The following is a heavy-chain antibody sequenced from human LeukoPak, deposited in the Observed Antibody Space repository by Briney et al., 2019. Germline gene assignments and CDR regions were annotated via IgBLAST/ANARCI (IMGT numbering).Heavy chain of an antibody. Sequence: QPGGSLRLSCAASGFTFIDYDMHWVRQVIGKGLEWVSAIGIRGDTHYSGSVKGRFTISRENAESSLYLQMNSLRAEDTAVYYCARGGIQVSGIDGFDYWGQGTLVTVSS. V-gene: IGHV3-13*01. CDR2: IGIRGDT. CDR1: GFTFIDYD. J-gene: IGHJ4*02. D-gene: IGHD6-19*01. CDR3: ARGGIQVSGIDGFDY.